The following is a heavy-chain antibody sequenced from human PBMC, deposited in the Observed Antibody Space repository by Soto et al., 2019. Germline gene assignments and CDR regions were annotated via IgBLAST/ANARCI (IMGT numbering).Heavy chain of an antibody. CDR1: GGTFSSYA. J-gene: IGHJ4*02. CDR3: ASITTVTPPYYSDY. Sequence: SVKVSCKASGGTFSSYAISWVRQAPGQGLEWMGGIIPIFGTANYAQKFQGRVTITADESTSTAYMELSSLRSEDTAVYYCASITTVTPPYYSDYWGQGTLVTVSS. CDR2: IIPIFGTA. D-gene: IGHD4-17*01. V-gene: IGHV1-69*13.